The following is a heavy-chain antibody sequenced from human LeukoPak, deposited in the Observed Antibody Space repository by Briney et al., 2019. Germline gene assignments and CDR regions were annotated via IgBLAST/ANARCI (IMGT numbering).Heavy chain of an antibody. Sequence: GASVKVSCKASGYTFTSYYMHWVRQAPGQGLEWMGIINPSGGSTSYAQKFQGRVTMTRDTSTSTVYMELSSLRSEDTAVYYCARVMGYDFWSGDQHWFDPWGQGTLVTVSS. CDR1: GYTFTSYY. D-gene: IGHD3-3*01. J-gene: IGHJ5*02. CDR3: ARVMGYDFWSGDQHWFDP. V-gene: IGHV1-46*01. CDR2: INPSGGST.